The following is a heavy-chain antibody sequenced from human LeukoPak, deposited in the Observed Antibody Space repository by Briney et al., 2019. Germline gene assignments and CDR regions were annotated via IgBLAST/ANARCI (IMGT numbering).Heavy chain of an antibody. V-gene: IGHV4-39*07. CDR1: GGSISSSSYY. CDR3: ASGSANWFDP. D-gene: IGHD1-26*01. CDR2: IYYSGST. J-gene: IGHJ5*02. Sequence: SETLSLTCTVSGGSISSSSYYWGWIRQPPGKGLEWIGSIYYSGSTYYNPSLKSRVTISVDTSKNQFSLELSSVTAADTAVYFCASGSANWFDPWGQGTLVTVSS.